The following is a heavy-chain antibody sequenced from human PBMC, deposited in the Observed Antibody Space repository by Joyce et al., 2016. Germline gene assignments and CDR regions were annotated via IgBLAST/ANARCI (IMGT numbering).Heavy chain of an antibody. CDR3: AKRIGPSYYDY. CDR1: GFIFSSYV. CDR2: ISGAGATT. V-gene: IGHV3-23*01. D-gene: IGHD2/OR15-2a*01. J-gene: IGHJ4*02. Sequence: EVQLLESGGGLVEPGGSLRLSCAASGFIFSSYVMTWVRQAPGGGLEWVSTISGAGATTYYTDSVKGRFTGSRDNSANTLYLQMDTLRVEDTALYYCAKRIGPSYYDYWGQGTLVTVSS.